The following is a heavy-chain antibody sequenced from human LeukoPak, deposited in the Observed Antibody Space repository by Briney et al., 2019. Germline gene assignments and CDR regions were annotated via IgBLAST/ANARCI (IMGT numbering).Heavy chain of an antibody. CDR2: ISSSSSYI. CDR1: GFTFSSYS. V-gene: IGHV3-21*01. Sequence: GGSLRLSCAASGFTFSSYSMNWVRQAPGKGLEWVSSISSSSSYIYYADSVKGRFTISRDNAKNSLYLQMNSLRAEDTAVYYCAREGSHDYGDSFDYWGQGTLVTVSS. D-gene: IGHD4-17*01. CDR3: AREGSHDYGDSFDY. J-gene: IGHJ4*02.